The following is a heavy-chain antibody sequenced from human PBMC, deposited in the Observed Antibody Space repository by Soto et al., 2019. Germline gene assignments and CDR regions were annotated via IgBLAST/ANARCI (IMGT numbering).Heavy chain of an antibody. CDR3: AGDHCASTWVVGVYYFFGMAV. V-gene: IGHV3-48*02. D-gene: IGHD6-13*01. Sequence: EVQLVESGGDLVQPGGSLRLSCAASGFIFSDYTMTWVRQAPGRGLECVSHISSSGDAIFYAESVEGRFTVSRDNAKNSLYLQMNSLRDDDTAVYFCAGDHCASTWVVGVYYFFGMAVWGQGTAVTVSS. CDR2: ISSSGDAI. J-gene: IGHJ6*02. CDR1: GFIFSDYT.